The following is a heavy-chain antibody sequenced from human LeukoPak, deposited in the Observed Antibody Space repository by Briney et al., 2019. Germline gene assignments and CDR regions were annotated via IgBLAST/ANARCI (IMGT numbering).Heavy chain of an antibody. CDR1: GFTFGTYW. V-gene: IGHV3-7*01. Sequence: PGGSLRLSCATSGFTFGTYWMSWVRQAPGKGLEWVANIKQGGSEKYYVDSVKGRFTISRDNAKNSLYLQMNSLRAEDTAVYYCANGDGFDYWGQGTLVTVSS. J-gene: IGHJ4*02. D-gene: IGHD5-24*01. CDR2: IKQGGSEK. CDR3: ANGDGFDY.